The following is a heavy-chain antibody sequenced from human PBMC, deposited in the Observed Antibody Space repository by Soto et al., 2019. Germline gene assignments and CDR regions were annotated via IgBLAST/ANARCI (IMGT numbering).Heavy chain of an antibody. CDR2: IIPIFGTA. V-gene: IGHV1-69*06. D-gene: IGHD2-2*02. J-gene: IGHJ6*02. Sequence: ASVKVSCKASGGTFSSYAISWVRQTPGQGLEWMGGIIPIFGTANYAQKFQGRVTITADKSTSTAYMELSSLRSEDTAVYYCAREYCSSTSCYKYYYGMDVWGQGTTVTVSS. CDR3: AREYCSSTSCYKYYYGMDV. CDR1: GGTFSSYA.